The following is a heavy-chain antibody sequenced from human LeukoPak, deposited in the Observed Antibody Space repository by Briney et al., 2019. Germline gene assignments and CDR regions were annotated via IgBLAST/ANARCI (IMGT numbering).Heavy chain of an antibody. V-gene: IGHV3-74*01. CDR3: ASPAAGTNSDF. Sequence: GGSLRLSCAASGFTFSSYWMHWVRQAPGKGLVWVSHFNSDGSSTNYADSVRGRFTISRDNAENTLYLQMNSLRAEDTAVYYCASPAAGTNSDFWGQGTLVTVSS. CDR2: FNSDGSST. D-gene: IGHD6-13*01. J-gene: IGHJ4*02. CDR1: GFTFSSYW.